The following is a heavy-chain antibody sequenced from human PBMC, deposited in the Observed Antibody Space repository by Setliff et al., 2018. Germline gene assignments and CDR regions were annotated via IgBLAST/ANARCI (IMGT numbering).Heavy chain of an antibody. CDR3: ARTCSGSGCYAGLES. CDR1: GFTFSNYR. D-gene: IGHD2-15*01. CDR2: IWADPNSNTK. Sequence: PGGSLRLSCAASGFTFSNYRMHWVRQAPGKGLEWVAMIWADPNSNTKYYADSVKGRFTISRDNSKNTRYLQMNSLRPEDTAVYYCARTCSGSGCYAGLESWGQGTPVTVSS. J-gene: IGHJ4*02. V-gene: IGHV3-33*08.